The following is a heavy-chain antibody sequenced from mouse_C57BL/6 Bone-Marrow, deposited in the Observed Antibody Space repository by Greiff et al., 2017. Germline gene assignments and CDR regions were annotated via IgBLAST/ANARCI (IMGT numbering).Heavy chain of an antibody. Sequence: EVQLQQSGPELVKPGASVKISCKASGYSFTDYNMNWVKQSNGKSLEWIGVINPNYGTTSYNQKFKGKATLTVDQSSSTASMELKLLTSEDSAVYYGARTVHRYSSVYAMDYWGQGTSVTVSS. D-gene: IGHD3-1*01. V-gene: IGHV1-39*01. J-gene: IGHJ4*01. CDR1: GYSFTDYN. CDR3: ARTVHRYSSVYAMDY. CDR2: INPNYGTT.